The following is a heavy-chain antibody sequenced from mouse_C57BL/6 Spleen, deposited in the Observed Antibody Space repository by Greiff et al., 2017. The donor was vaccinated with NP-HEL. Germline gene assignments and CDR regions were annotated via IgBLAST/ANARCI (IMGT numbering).Heavy chain of an antibody. Sequence: QVQLQQSGAELARPGASVKLSCKASGYTFTSYGISWVKQRTGQGLEWIGEIYPRSGNTYYNEKFKGKATLTADKSSSTAYMELRSLTSEDSAVYFCARDYYGSFYFDYWGQGTTLTGSS. CDR1: GYTFTSYG. CDR3: ARDYYGSFYFDY. CDR2: IYPRSGNT. J-gene: IGHJ2*01. V-gene: IGHV1-81*01. D-gene: IGHD1-1*01.